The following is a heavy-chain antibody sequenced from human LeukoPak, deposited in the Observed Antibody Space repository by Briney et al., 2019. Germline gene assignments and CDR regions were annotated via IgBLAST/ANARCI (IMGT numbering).Heavy chain of an antibody. CDR1: GFTFRRYW. CDR3: ARDQGDYYMDV. CDR2: INQDGSEK. Sequence: PGGSLRLSCAASGFTFRRYWMSWVRQAPGKGLEWVANINQDGSEKYYVDSVKGRFTISRDNAKNSLYLQMNSLRAEDTAVYYCARDQGDYYMDVWGKGTTVTVSS. J-gene: IGHJ6*03. V-gene: IGHV3-7*01.